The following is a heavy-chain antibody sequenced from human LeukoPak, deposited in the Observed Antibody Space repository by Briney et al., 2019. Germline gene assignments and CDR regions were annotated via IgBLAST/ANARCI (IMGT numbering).Heavy chain of an antibody. CDR1: GFTFSSYN. V-gene: IGHV3-21*04. CDR2: FSSSSIYI. CDR3: AKSPKLGYSYGLDY. D-gene: IGHD5-18*01. J-gene: IGHJ4*02. Sequence: GGSLRLSCAASGFTFSSYNMNWVRQAPGKGLEWVSSFSSSSIYISYPDSVKGRFTVSRHNPKNTLYLQMNSLRAEDTAVYYCAKSPKLGYSYGLDYWGQGTLVTVSS.